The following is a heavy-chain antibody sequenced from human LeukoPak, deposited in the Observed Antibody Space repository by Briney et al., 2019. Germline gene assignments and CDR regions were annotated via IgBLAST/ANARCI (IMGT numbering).Heavy chain of an antibody. CDR2: INQSEGT. V-gene: IGHV4-34*01. D-gene: IGHD5-12*01. CDR1: GGSFSAFY. Sequence: SETLSLTCAVYGGSFSAFYWSWIRQPPGKGLEWIGEINQSEGTNYNPSLKSRVTISLDTSTKQFSLRLGSVTAADTAVYYCARMYGYTYGPDYWGQGTLVTVSS. CDR3: ARMYGYTYGPDY. J-gene: IGHJ4*02.